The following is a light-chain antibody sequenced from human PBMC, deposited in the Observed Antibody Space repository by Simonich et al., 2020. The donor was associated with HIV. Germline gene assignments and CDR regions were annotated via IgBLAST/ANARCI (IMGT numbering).Light chain of an antibody. Sequence: EIVLTQSPATLSLSPGERATLSCRASQSVSSYLAWYQQKPGQAPRLLIYGAATRATGMSARFSGSGSGTEFTLTISSLQSEDFAVYYCQQYNNWPLTWTFGQGTKVEIK. J-gene: IGKJ1*01. CDR3: QQYNNWPLTWT. CDR1: QSVSSY. CDR2: GAA. V-gene: IGKV3-15*01.